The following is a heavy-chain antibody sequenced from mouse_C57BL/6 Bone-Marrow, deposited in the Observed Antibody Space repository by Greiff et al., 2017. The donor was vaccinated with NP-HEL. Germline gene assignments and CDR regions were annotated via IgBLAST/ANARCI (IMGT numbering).Heavy chain of an antibody. CDR2: INPNYGTT. CDR1: GYSFTDYN. CDR3: RVGYYYAMDY. V-gene: IGHV1-39*01. D-gene: IGHD1-1*02. J-gene: IGHJ4*01. Sequence: EVKLQESGPELVKPGASVKISCKASGYSFTDYNMNWVKQSNGKSLEWIGVINPNYGTTSYNQKFKGKATLTVDQSSSTAYMQLNSLTSEDSAVYYCRVGYYYAMDYWGQGTSVTVSS.